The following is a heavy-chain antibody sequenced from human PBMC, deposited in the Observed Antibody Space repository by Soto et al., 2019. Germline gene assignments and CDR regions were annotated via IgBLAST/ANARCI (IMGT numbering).Heavy chain of an antibody. CDR2: IYYSGST. CDR1: GGSISSYY. Sequence: SETLSLTCTVSGGSISSYYWGWIRQPPGKGLEWIGYIYYSGSTNYNPSLKSRVTISVDTSKNQFSLKLSSVTAADTAVYYCAGLYYDILTGYPAEIDYWGQGTLVTVSS. CDR3: AGLYYDILTGYPAEIDY. V-gene: IGHV4-59*01. J-gene: IGHJ4*02. D-gene: IGHD3-9*01.